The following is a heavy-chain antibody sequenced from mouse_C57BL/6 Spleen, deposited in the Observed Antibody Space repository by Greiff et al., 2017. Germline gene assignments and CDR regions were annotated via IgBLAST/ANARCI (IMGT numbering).Heavy chain of an antibody. Sequence: QVQLQQSGPGLVAPSQSLSITCTVSGFSLTSYGVDWVRQSPGKGLEWLGVIWGVGSTNYNSALKSRLSISKDNSKSQVFLKMNSLQTDDTAMYYCASQGSSGSAWFAYWGQGTLVTVSA. CDR2: IWGVGST. J-gene: IGHJ3*01. D-gene: IGHD3-2*02. CDR3: ASQGSSGSAWFAY. V-gene: IGHV2-6*01. CDR1: GFSLTSYG.